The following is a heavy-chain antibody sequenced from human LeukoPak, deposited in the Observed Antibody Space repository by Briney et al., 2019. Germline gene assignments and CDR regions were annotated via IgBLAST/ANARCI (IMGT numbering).Heavy chain of an antibody. CDR1: GFTFGSFA. CDR2: ISGSGGST. CDR3: ANEVPNFDY. Sequence: GGSLRLSCAASGFTFGSFAMSWVRQAPGKGLEWVSFISGSGGSTYFADSVKGRSTISRDNSKNTLYLQMSSLRAEDTAVYYCANEVPNFDYWGQGTLVTVSS. V-gene: IGHV3-23*01. D-gene: IGHD2-8*01. J-gene: IGHJ4*02.